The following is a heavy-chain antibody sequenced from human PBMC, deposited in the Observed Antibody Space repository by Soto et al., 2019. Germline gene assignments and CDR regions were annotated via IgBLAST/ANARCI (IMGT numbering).Heavy chain of an antibody. CDR3: AMTSVTYPAYFAS. J-gene: IGHJ4*02. CDR2: LSYDGTT. V-gene: IGHV4-39*01. D-gene: IGHD4-17*01. Sequence: QMQLQESGPGLVKPSETLSLMCTVSGATITSSSYYWGWVRQPPERGLEWIGTLSYDGTTHSDPSLRGPLTISVDRSKNQFSLRLTSVTAADTAIYYCAMTSVTYPAYFASWGQGTLVTVSS. CDR1: GATITSSSYY.